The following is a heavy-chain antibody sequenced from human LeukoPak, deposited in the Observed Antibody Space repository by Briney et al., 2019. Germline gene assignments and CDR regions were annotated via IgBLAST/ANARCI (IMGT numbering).Heavy chain of an antibody. CDR3: ARAEYSSPIDY. CDR1: GYSFTSYW. J-gene: IGHJ4*02. V-gene: IGHV5-10-1*01. CDR2: IDPSDSYT. Sequence: GESLKISCKGSGYSFTSYWISWVRQMPGKGLEWMGRIDPSDSYTNYSPSFQGHVTISADKSINTAYLQWSSLKASVSAMYYCARAEYSSPIDYWGQGTLVTVSS. D-gene: IGHD6-6*01.